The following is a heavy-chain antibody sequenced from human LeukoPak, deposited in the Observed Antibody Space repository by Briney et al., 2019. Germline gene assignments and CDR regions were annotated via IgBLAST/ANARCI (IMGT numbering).Heavy chain of an antibody. CDR1: GGSFSDYY. CDR3: ARARYCSGGSCYSTPAAKYYFDY. V-gene: IGHV4-34*01. J-gene: IGHJ4*02. CDR2: INHSGST. Sequence: PSETLSLTCGVSGGSFSDYYWSWVRQPPGKGLEWIGEINHSGSTNYNPSLKSRVTISVDTSKNQFSLKLSSVTAADTAVYYCARARYCSGGSCYSTPAAKYYFDYWGQGTLVTVSS. D-gene: IGHD2-15*01.